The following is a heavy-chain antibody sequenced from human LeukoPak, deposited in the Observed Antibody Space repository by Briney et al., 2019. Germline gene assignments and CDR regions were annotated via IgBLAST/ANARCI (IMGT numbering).Heavy chain of an antibody. CDR2: IYYSGST. D-gene: IGHD3-10*02. Sequence: PSETLSLTCTVSGRSISSYYWSWIRQPPGKGLEWIGYIYYSGSTNYNPSLESRVTTSVDTSKNQFSLKQSSVTAADTAVYYCARENYVISLPPGWFDPWGEGTLVTVSS. V-gene: IGHV4-59*01. CDR3: ARENYVISLPPGWFDP. J-gene: IGHJ5*02. CDR1: GRSISSYY.